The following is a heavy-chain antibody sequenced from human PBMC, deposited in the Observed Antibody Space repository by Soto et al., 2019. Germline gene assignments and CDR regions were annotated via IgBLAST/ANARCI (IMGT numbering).Heavy chain of an antibody. CDR1: GDSFTTYW. CDR3: ARKPLGGNSAGYFDL. V-gene: IGHV5-51*01. J-gene: IGHJ2*01. D-gene: IGHD2-21*02. CDR2: IYPSDSET. Sequence: EVQLVQSGAEVKKPGESLKISCKGSGDSFTTYWIGWLRQMPGKGLEWMGIIYPSDSETRFNPSFQGQVTMSADKSISTAYLQWSSLKASDTAIYYCARKPLGGNSAGYFDLWGRGTLVTVSS.